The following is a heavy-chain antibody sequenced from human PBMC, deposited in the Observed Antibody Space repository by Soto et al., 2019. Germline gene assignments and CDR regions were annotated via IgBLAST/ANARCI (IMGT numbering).Heavy chain of an antibody. J-gene: IGHJ6*02. D-gene: IGHD3-10*02. V-gene: IGHV3-30*18. CDR3: AKDSEATGNVAYYGMDV. CDR2: ISYDGSNK. CDR1: GFTFSSYG. Sequence: PGGSLRLSCVASGFTFSSYGMHWVRQAPGKGLEWVAVISYDGSNKYYADSVKGRFTISRDNSKNTLYLQMNSLRAEDTAVYYCAKDSEATGNVAYYGMDVWGQGTTVTVSS.